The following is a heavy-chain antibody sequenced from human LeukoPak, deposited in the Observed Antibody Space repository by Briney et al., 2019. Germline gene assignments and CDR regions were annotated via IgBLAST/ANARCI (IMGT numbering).Heavy chain of an antibody. CDR2: ISFDGSAK. CDR3: AKDAGYGGIEDYFDY. Sequence: GRSLRLSCAASGFTFSNYGMHWVRQAPGKGLEWVSVISFDGSAKYYADSVKGRFTISRDNSKNTLYLQMNSLRAEDTAVYYCAKDAGYGGIEDYFDYWGQGTLVTVSS. D-gene: IGHD4-23*01. CDR1: GFTFSNYG. J-gene: IGHJ4*02. V-gene: IGHV3-30*18.